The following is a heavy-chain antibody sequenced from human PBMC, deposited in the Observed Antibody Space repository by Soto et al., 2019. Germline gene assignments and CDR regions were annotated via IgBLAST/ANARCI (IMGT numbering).Heavy chain of an antibody. CDR1: WYSFSSNCAA. D-gene: IGHD1-20*01. V-gene: IGHV6-1*01. CDR3: ATEYTRPCLFDY. J-gene: IGHJ4*02. Sequence: PSETLALTCARSWYSFSSNCAAWDLIRQSPWRGLEWLGRTYHSCNWYNDYSVSVKSRITINADTSKNQFSLQLNSVTPDETAVYFCATEYTRPCLFDYWGQGTMVTVSS. CDR2: TYHSCNWYN.